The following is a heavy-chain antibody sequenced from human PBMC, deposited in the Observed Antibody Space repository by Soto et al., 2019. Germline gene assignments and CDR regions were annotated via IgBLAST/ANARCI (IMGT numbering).Heavy chain of an antibody. J-gene: IGHJ5*02. CDR1: GGSITNSY. D-gene: IGHD1-26*01. CDR2: IYYSGST. Sequence: SETLSLTCTFSGGSITNSYLSLIRQPPGKGLEWIGYIYYSGSTNYNPSLKSRVTISEDTSQNQFSLKLTSVTAADTAVYYCARGRWFDPWGQGTLVTVSS. V-gene: IGHV4-59*08. CDR3: ARGRWFDP.